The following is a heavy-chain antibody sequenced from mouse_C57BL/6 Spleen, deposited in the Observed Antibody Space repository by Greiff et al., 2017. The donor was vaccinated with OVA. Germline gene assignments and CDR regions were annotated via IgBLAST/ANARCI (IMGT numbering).Heavy chain of an antibody. Sequence: VQLQQSGAELVRPGASVTLSCKASGYTFTDYEMHWVKQTPVHGLEWIGAIDPETGGTAYTQKFKGKAILTADKSSSTAYMELRSLTSEDSAVYYCTRSRTTVYWYFDVWGTGTTVTVSS. D-gene: IGHD1-1*01. V-gene: IGHV1-15*01. J-gene: IGHJ1*03. CDR2: IDPETGGT. CDR1: GYTFTDYE. CDR3: TRSRTTVYWYFDV.